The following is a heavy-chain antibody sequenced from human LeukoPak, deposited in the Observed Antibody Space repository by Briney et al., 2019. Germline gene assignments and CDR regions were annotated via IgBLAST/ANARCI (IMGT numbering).Heavy chain of an antibody. J-gene: IGHJ4*02. CDR3: AKGGESSLPLDY. D-gene: IGHD6-13*01. CDR2: ISFTGST. CDR1: GASISSHY. V-gene: IGHV4-59*11. Sequence: SETLSLTCTASGASISSHYWSWIRQPPGKGLEWIGLISFTGSTNYNPSLKSRVTTSVDTSKNQFSLKVSSVTAADTAVYYCAKGGESSLPLDYWGQGILVTVSS.